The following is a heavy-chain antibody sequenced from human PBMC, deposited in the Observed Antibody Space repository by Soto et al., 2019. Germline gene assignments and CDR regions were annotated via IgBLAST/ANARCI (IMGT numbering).Heavy chain of an antibody. CDR1: GFTFSSYA. CDR3: AKEGEPDTVVVPIYYYYGMDV. D-gene: IGHD2-2*01. CDR2: ISGSGGST. J-gene: IGHJ6*02. V-gene: IGHV3-23*01. Sequence: PGGSLRLSCAASGFTFSSYAMIWVRQAPGKGLEWVSAISGSGGSTYYADSVKGRFTISRDNSKNTLYLQMNSLRAEDTAVYYCAKEGEPDTVVVPIYYYYGMDVWGQGTTVTVSS.